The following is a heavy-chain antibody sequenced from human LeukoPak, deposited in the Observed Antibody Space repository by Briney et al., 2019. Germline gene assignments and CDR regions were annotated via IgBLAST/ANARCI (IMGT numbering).Heavy chain of an antibody. V-gene: IGHV3-30*18. Sequence: GGSLRLSCAASGFTFSSYGMHWVRQAPGKGLEWVAVISYDGSNKYYADSVKGRFTISRDNSKNTLYLQMSSLRAEDTAVYYCAKDMRAVAGYLSTYYFDYWGQGTLVTVSS. J-gene: IGHJ4*02. CDR1: GFTFSSYG. CDR3: AKDMRAVAGYLSTYYFDY. CDR2: ISYDGSNK. D-gene: IGHD6-19*01.